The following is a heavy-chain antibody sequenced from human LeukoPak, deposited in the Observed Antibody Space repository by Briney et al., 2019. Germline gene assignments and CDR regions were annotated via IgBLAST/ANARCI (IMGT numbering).Heavy chain of an antibody. Sequence: GGSLRLSCAASGFTFSSYSMNWVRQAPGKGLEWVSSISSSSSYIYYADSVKGRFTISRDNAKNSLYLQMNSLRAEDTAVYYCARAQYYYDSNGYYYVYHFDYWGQGTLVTVSS. V-gene: IGHV3-21*01. CDR2: ISSSSSYI. J-gene: IGHJ4*02. D-gene: IGHD3-22*01. CDR1: GFTFSSYS. CDR3: ARAQYYYDSNGYYYVYHFDY.